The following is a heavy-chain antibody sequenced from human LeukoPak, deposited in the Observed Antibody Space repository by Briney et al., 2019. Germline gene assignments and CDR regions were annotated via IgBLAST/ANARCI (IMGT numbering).Heavy chain of an antibody. CDR2: IRYDGSNK. CDR3: AKEPFSYCSSTSCSPDP. V-gene: IGHV3-30*02. J-gene: IGHJ5*02. Sequence: GGSLRLSCAASGFTFSSYGMHWVRQAPGKGLEWVAFIRYDGSNKYYADSVKGRFTISRDNSKNTLYLQMNSLRAEDTAVYYCAKEPFSYCSSTSCSPDPWGQGTPVTVSP. CDR1: GFTFSSYG. D-gene: IGHD2-2*01.